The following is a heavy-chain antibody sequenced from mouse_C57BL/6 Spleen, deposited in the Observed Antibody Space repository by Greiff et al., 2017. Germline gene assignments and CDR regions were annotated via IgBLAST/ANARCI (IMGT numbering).Heavy chain of an antibody. CDR1: GYTFTSYW. Sequence: QVQLQQPGAELVRPGSSVKLSCKASGYTFTSYWMHWVKQRPIQGLEWIGNIDPSDSETHYNQKFKDKATLTVDKSSSTAYMQLSSLTSEDSAVYYCARSGGPHYAMDYWGQGTSVTVSS. D-gene: IGHD3-1*01. J-gene: IGHJ4*01. CDR2: IDPSDSET. CDR3: ARSGGPHYAMDY. V-gene: IGHV1-52*01.